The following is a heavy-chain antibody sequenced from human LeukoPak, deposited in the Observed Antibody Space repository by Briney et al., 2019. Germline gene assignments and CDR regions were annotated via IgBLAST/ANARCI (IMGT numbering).Heavy chain of an antibody. Sequence: PGGSLRLSCAASGFTFSSYGMHWVRQAPGKGLEWVTVIWFDGSKKYYTDPVKGRFTVSRDNSKNTLYLQMDSLRVEDAALYYCARSQPSVDNYDYYYGMDVWGQGTTVTVSS. D-gene: IGHD5-12*01. V-gene: IGHV3-33*01. CDR1: GFTFSSYG. CDR2: IWFDGSKK. CDR3: ARSQPSVDNYDYYYGMDV. J-gene: IGHJ6*02.